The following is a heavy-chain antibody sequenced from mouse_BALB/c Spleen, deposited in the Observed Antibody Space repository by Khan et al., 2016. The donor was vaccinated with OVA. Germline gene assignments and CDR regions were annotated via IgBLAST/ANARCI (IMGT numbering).Heavy chain of an antibody. Sequence: VQLQESGPGLVKPSQSLYLTCTVTGYSITSDYAWNWIRQFPGNKLEWMGYISYSGDTDYNPSLKSRISITRDTSKNQFFLQLTSVTNEVTATYYCASVILYAYGSNFDGYYFDYWGQGTTLTVSS. CDR2: ISYSGDT. CDR3: ASVILYAYGSNFDGYYFDY. J-gene: IGHJ2*01. D-gene: IGHD1-1*01. V-gene: IGHV3-2*02. CDR1: GYSITSDYA.